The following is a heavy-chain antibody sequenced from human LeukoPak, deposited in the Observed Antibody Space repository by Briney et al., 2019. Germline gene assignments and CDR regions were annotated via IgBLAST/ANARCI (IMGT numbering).Heavy chain of an antibody. D-gene: IGHD4-17*01. V-gene: IGHV3-20*04. CDR2: VNWNGGRT. J-gene: IGHJ4*02. CDR1: GFSFDDYG. CDR3: ARETYGDYENYFDC. Sequence: PGGSLRLSCAASGFSFDDYGMSWVRQAPGKGPEGVSGVNWNGGRTVYADSVKGRFTISRDNAKNYLYLKLNSLRAEDTALYYCARETYGDYENYFDCWGQGTLVTVSS.